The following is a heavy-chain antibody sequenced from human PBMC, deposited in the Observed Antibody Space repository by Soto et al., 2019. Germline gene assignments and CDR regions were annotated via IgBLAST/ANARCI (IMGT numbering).Heavy chain of an antibody. Sequence: GGSLRLSCAASGFTFSDYYMSWIRQAPGKGLEWVSYISSSGSTIYYADSVKGRFTISRDNAKNSLYLQMNSLRAEDTAVYYCAGNSWNYDALYYFDYWGQGTLVTVSS. D-gene: IGHD1-7*01. V-gene: IGHV3-11*01. CDR3: AGNSWNYDALYYFDY. CDR2: ISSSGSTI. CDR1: GFTFSDYY. J-gene: IGHJ4*02.